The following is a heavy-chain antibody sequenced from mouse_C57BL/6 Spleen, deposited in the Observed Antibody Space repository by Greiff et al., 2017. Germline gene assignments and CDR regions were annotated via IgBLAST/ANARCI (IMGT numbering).Heavy chain of an antibody. CDR1: GYTFTSYR. CDR3: ARRGYLYYFDY. V-gene: IGHV1-50*01. D-gene: IGHD2-14*01. Sequence: QVHVKQPGAELVKPGASVKLSCKASGYTFTSYRMQWVKLRPGHGLEWIGEIDPSDSFTNYNQKFKGNATLTVATSSSTAYMQLSCLTSEYSAVYYCARRGYLYYFDYWGQGTTLTVSS. CDR2: IDPSDSFT. J-gene: IGHJ2*01.